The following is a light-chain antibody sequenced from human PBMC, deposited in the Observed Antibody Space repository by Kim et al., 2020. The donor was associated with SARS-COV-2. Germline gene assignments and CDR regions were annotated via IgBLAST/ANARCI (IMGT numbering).Light chain of an antibody. Sequence: DIQMTQSPSTLSAFVGNRVSITCRASQSVDGWLAWYQQRPGKAPELLIYQASKLASGVPSRFSGSGFGTDFTLTISDLQPDDSAIYYCKQYETLWTFGPGTKLEIK. V-gene: IGKV1-5*03. CDR1: QSVDGW. CDR2: QAS. CDR3: KQYETLWT. J-gene: IGKJ2*02.